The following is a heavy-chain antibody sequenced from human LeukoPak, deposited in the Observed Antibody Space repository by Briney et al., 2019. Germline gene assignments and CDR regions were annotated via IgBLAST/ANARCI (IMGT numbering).Heavy chain of an antibody. CDR3: ATPHRRTLTGYSSAEDYYMDV. D-gene: IGHD3-9*01. V-gene: IGHV3-21*01. J-gene: IGHJ6*03. CDR2: ISSSSSYI. CDR1: GFTFSSYS. Sequence: PGGSLRLSCAASGFTFSSYSMNWVRQAPGKGLEWVSSISSSSSYIYYADSVKGRFTISRDNAKNSLYLQMDSLRAEDTAVYYCATPHRRTLTGYSSAEDYYMDVWGKGTTVTVSS.